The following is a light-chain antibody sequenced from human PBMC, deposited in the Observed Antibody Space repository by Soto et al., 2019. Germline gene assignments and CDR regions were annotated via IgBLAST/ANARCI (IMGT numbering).Light chain of an antibody. J-gene: IGLJ1*01. CDR3: TSYTSRSPYV. CDR2: EVT. Sequence: QSVLTQPASVSGSPGQSITISCSGSTSDVGGHDFVSWYQHHPGKAPKLLIFEVTNRPSGVSHRFSGSKSGNTAPLTISGLQVEDEADYYCTSYTSRSPYVFGSGTKVTVL. V-gene: IGLV2-14*01. CDR1: TSDVGGHDF.